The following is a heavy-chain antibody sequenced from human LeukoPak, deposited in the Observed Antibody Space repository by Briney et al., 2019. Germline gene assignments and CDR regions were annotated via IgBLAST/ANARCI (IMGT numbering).Heavy chain of an antibody. CDR2: ISGSGGST. Sequence: GGSLRLSCAASGFTFSSYAMSWVRQAPGKGLEWVSAISGSGGSTYYADSVKGRFTISRDNSKNTLYLQMNSLRAEDTAVYYCASWGELPYNYYYYYGMDVWGQGTTVTVSS. J-gene: IGHJ6*02. V-gene: IGHV3-23*01. CDR3: ASWGELPYNYYYYYGMDV. CDR1: GFTFSSYA. D-gene: IGHD1-26*01.